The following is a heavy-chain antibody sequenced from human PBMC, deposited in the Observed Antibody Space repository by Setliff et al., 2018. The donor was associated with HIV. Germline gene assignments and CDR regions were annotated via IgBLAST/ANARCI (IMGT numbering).Heavy chain of an antibody. Sequence: SETLSLTCTVSGGSISSSRYYWSWIRQPAGKGLEWIGEINHSGSTNYNPSLKSRVTMSVDKSKNQFSLRLSSVTAADTAVYYCARARRAGSGPKYFQHWGQGTLVTVSS. CDR3: ARARRAGSGPKYFQH. J-gene: IGHJ1*01. CDR2: INHSGST. D-gene: IGHD2-15*01. V-gene: IGHV4-61*05. CDR1: GGSISSSRYY.